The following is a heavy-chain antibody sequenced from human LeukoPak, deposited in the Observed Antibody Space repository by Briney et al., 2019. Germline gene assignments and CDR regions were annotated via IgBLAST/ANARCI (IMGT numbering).Heavy chain of an antibody. CDR1: GFTFSSYW. V-gene: IGHV3-74*01. J-gene: IGHJ3*02. CDR3: ARDGGSYYGDAFDI. CDR2: INSDGSRI. D-gene: IGHD1-26*01. Sequence: GGSLRLSCAASGFTFSSYWMHWVRQAPGKGLVWVSRINSDGSRINYADSVKGRFTISRDNAKNTLYLQMNSLRAEDTAVYYCARDGGSYYGDAFDIWGQGTMVTVSS.